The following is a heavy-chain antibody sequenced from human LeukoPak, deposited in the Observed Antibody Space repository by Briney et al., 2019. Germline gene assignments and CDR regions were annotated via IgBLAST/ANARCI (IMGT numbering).Heavy chain of an antibody. V-gene: IGHV3-21*01. Sequence: GGSLRLSCAASGFTFSSYSMNWVRQAPGKGLEWVSSISSSSSYIYYADSVKGRFTISRDNAKNSLYLQMNSLRAEDTAVYYCARDRGPGGPFPIYYYGMDVWGQGTTVTASS. J-gene: IGHJ6*02. CDR1: GFTFSSYS. CDR3: ARDRGPGGPFPIYYYGMDV. D-gene: IGHD3-10*01. CDR2: ISSSSSYI.